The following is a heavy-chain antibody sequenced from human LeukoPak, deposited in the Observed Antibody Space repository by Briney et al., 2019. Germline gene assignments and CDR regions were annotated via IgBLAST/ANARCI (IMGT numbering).Heavy chain of an antibody. D-gene: IGHD6-6*01. V-gene: IGHV4-39*07. J-gene: IGHJ6*03. Sequence: PSETLSLTCAVSSDSINSTTHYWGWIRQPPGKGLEWIGSIFYSGSTYHNPSLKSRVTISVDTSKNQFSLKLSSVAAADTAVYYCARSMAAPLTRKTYFYYFIEVWGKGTTVAVSS. CDR1: SDSINSTTHY. CDR3: ARSMAAPLTRKTYFYYFIEV. CDR2: IFYSGST.